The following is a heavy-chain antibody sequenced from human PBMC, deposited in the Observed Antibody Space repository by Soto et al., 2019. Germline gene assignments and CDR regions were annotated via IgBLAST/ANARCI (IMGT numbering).Heavy chain of an antibody. CDR3: ARRARAYCGGDCYYFDY. CDR1: GGTFSSYA. J-gene: IGHJ4*02. CDR2: IIPIFGTA. V-gene: IGHV1-69*13. D-gene: IGHD2-21*02. Sequence: ASVKVSCKASGGTFSSYAISWVRQAPGQGLEWMGGIIPIFGTANYAQKLQGRVTITADESTSTAYMELSSLRSEDTAVYYCARRARAYCGGDCYYFDYWGQGTLVTVSS.